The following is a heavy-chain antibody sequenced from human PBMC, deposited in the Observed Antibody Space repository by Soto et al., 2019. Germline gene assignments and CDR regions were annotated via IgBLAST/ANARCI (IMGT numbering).Heavy chain of an antibody. Sequence: SETLSLTCTVSGVSISSSSYYWGWIRQPPGKGLEWIGSIYYSGSTYYNPSLKSRVTISVDTSKNQFSLKLSSVTAADTAVYYCARHSSLSLRYLPGLGPDRLNWFDPWGQGTLVTVSS. J-gene: IGHJ5*02. CDR3: ARHSSLSLRYLPGLGPDRLNWFDP. CDR2: IYYSGST. V-gene: IGHV4-39*01. D-gene: IGHD3-9*01. CDR1: GVSISSSSYY.